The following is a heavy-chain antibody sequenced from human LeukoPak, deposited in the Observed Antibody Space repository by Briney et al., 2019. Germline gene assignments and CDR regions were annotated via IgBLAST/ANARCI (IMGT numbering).Heavy chain of an antibody. V-gene: IGHV1-18*01. Sequence: ASVTVSSQASGYVFPNYGITWARPAPGQGRGWVGWISAYNGNTNYEQKLQGRVTMTTDTSTSTADMELRSLRSDDTAVYYCARTRVVVPYHMDVWGKGTTVTVSS. CDR3: ARTRVVVPYHMDV. CDR2: ISAYNGNT. J-gene: IGHJ6*03. D-gene: IGHD2-15*01. CDR1: GYVFPNYG.